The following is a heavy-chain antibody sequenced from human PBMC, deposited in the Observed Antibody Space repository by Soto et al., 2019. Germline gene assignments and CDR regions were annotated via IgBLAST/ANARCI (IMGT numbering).Heavy chain of an antibody. J-gene: IGHJ6*02. Sequence: SETLSLTCTVSGGSISSYYWSWIRQPPGKGLERSGYIYYSGRTHYNPSLKSRDTISVDTSKNQSSMKMSSVAAADTAVYYCARNSGSYSNAYYGMDVWGQGTTVTVS. V-gene: IGHV4-59*01. D-gene: IGHD1-26*01. CDR1: GGSISSYY. CDR2: IYYSGRT. CDR3: ARNSGSYSNAYYGMDV.